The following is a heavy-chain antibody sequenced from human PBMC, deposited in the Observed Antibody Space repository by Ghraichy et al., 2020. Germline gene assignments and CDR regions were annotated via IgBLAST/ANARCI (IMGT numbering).Heavy chain of an antibody. Sequence: GGSLRLSCVASGFSFRNYAMSWVRQAPGKGLEWVSSISGTGRATYYADSVKGRFTVSRDNSRNTLYLEMTSLRAEDMAFYYCAKTGWGYSSSSENWFDPWGQGTLVTVSS. CDR1: GFSFRNYA. CDR3: AKTGWGYSSSSENWFDP. V-gene: IGHV3-23*01. J-gene: IGHJ5*02. CDR2: ISGTGRAT. D-gene: IGHD5-18*01.